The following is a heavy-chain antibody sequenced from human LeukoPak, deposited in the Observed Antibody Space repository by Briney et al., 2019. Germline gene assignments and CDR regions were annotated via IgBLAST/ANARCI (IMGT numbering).Heavy chain of an antibody. CDR2: ISAYNGNT. CDR1: GGTFSSYA. J-gene: IGHJ4*02. D-gene: IGHD3-22*01. Sequence: ASVKVSCKASGGTFSSYAISWVRQAPGQGLEWMGWISAYNGNTNYAQKLQGRVTMTTDTSTSTAYMELRSLRSDDTAVYYCARIWDDSSGYYYTFDYWGQGTLVTVSS. V-gene: IGHV1-18*01. CDR3: ARIWDDSSGYYYTFDY.